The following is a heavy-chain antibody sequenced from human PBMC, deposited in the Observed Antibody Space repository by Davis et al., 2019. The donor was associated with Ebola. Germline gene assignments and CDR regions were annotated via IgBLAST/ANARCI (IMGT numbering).Heavy chain of an antibody. Sequence: GGSLRLSCAASAFTFSSYAMHWVRQAPGKGLEYVSAISSNGGSTYYADSVKGRFTISRDNSKNTLYLQMSSLRAEDTPVYYWVNPGQQLAHEGEYYYYYYGMDVWGQGTTVTVSS. CDR2: ISSNGGST. CDR1: AFTFSSYA. V-gene: IGHV3-64D*08. J-gene: IGHJ6*02. CDR3: VNPGQQLAHEGEYYYYYYGMDV. D-gene: IGHD6-13*01.